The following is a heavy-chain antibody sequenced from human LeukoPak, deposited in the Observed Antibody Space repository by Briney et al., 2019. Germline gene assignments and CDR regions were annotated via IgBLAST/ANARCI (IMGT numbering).Heavy chain of an antibody. J-gene: IGHJ4*02. D-gene: IGHD3-3*01. Sequence: GGSLRLSCAASGFTFSTHWMSWVRQAPGKGLEWVAYIKQDGSEKYFVDSVKARFTSRSNNAKNSPDLQMNNLRVEDTAVYYCAKGLEWPGKPTIVYDYWGQGTLVTVSS. V-gene: IGHV3-7*03. CDR3: AKGLEWPGKPTIVYDY. CDR1: GFTFSTHW. CDR2: IKQDGSEK.